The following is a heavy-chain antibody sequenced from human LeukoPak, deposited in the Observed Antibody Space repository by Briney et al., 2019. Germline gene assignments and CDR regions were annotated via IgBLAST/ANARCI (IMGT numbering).Heavy chain of an antibody. Sequence: GGCPRLSFATAGFTFSSYSMNWVRQAPGKGPEWLSYVSSGSSTIYYADSVKGRLTISRDNAENTLYLQINSLRAEETAVYYGARCRLGGRSGTDYWGQGTLVTVSA. CDR3: ARCRLGGRSGTDY. J-gene: IGHJ4*02. CDR1: GFTFSSYS. D-gene: IGHD2-15*01. CDR2: VSSGSSTI. V-gene: IGHV3-48*04.